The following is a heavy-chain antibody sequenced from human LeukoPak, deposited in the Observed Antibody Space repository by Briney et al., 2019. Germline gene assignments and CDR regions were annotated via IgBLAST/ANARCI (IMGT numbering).Heavy chain of an antibody. V-gene: IGHV3-23*01. CDR2: ISGSGGDT. CDR1: GFIFSGHA. Sequence: GGSLRLSSTASGFIFSGHAMIWVRQAPGKGLERVSMISGSGGDTYCGDSVKGRFTISRDNSNHTVYLPMNSLKVEDLVVIYCSKSPLVRGVIPLFDYWGQGTLVTVSS. D-gene: IGHD3-10*01. CDR3: SKSPLVRGVIPLFDY. J-gene: IGHJ4*02.